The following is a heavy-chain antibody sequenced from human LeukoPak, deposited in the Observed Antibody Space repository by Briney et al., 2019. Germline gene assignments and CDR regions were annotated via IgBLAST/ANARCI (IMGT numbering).Heavy chain of an antibody. CDR2: ISSSGSTI. Sequence: GGSLRLSCAASGFTFSVYYMSWIRQAPGKGLEWVSYISSSGSTIYYADSVKGRFTISGDNAKNSLYLQMNSLRAEDTAVYYCARGIRGSSWYYLSDPWGQGTLVTVSS. D-gene: IGHD6-13*01. J-gene: IGHJ5*02. CDR3: ARGIRGSSWYYLSDP. V-gene: IGHV3-11*01. CDR1: GFTFSVYY.